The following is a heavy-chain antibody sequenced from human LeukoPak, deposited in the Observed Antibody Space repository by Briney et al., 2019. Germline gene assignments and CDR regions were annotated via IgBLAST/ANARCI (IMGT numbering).Heavy chain of an antibody. Sequence: GGSLRLSCAASGFTVSSNYMSWVRQAPGKGLEWVSYISTTSDTIYYADFVKGRFTISRGNTKNSLYLQMNSLRAEDTAVYYCAGGVTTGDYWGQGTLVTVSS. CDR2: ISTTSDTI. D-gene: IGHD4-17*01. CDR3: AGGVTTGDY. CDR1: GFTVSSNY. V-gene: IGHV3-48*04. J-gene: IGHJ4*02.